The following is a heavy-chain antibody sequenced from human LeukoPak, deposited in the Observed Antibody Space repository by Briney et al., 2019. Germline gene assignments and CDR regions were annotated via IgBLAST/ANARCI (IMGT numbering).Heavy chain of an antibody. Sequence: AGGSLRLSCAASGFTFSSYGMHWVRQAPGKGLEWVAVISYDGSNKYYADSVKGRSTISRDNSRNTLYLQINSLRAEDTAVYYCATVVLRHFDWLLRSDYWGQGTLVTVSS. D-gene: IGHD3-9*01. CDR3: ATVVLRHFDWLLRSDY. CDR2: ISYDGSNK. V-gene: IGHV3-30*03. J-gene: IGHJ4*02. CDR1: GFTFSSYG.